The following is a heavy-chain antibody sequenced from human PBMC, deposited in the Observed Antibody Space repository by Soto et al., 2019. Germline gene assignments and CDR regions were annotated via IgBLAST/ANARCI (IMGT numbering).Heavy chain of an antibody. J-gene: IGHJ5*01. CDR1: GASICASY. V-gene: IGHV4-59*01. CDR2: SFYSGST. Sequence: PSETLSLTCTVSGASICASYRSWIRQSPGKGLEWMGYSFYSGSTNYSPSLNSRVSMTVDSSKNQVSLTLSSVTAADTAVYYCGGVSTVTKLDSWAHGSLVPVSS. CDR3: GGVSTVTKLDS. D-gene: IGHD4-17*01.